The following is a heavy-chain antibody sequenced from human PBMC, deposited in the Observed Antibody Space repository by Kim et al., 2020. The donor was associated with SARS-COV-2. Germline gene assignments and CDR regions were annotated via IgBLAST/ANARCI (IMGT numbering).Heavy chain of an antibody. D-gene: IGHD1-26*01. Sequence: ADTVKGRFTISRDNSKNTLYLQMNSLRAEDTAVYYCAKAHGGSYYDALDIWGQGTMVTVSS. V-gene: IGHV3-30*02. CDR3: AKAHGGSYYDALDI. J-gene: IGHJ3*02.